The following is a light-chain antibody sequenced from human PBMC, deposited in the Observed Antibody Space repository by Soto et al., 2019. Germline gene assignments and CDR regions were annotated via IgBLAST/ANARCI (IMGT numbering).Light chain of an antibody. CDR3: QQYNNWWT. Sequence: EIVMAQSPVTLSMTPGERATLSCRAGESVSSNLSWYQEKPVQAPRLIIYSASTRATGAPARFTGRGAGTEFTLTISSLQVDDSAVYYCQQYNNWWTFGQGTKVDIK. J-gene: IGKJ1*01. CDR1: ESVSSN. V-gene: IGKV3-15*01. CDR2: SAS.